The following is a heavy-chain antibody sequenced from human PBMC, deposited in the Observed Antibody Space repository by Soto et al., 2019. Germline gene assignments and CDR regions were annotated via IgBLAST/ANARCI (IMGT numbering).Heavy chain of an antibody. CDR3: ARDQFGELFYETD. CDR1: GGTFSSYT. Sequence: ASVKVSCKASGGTFSSYTISWVRQAPGQGLEWMGRIIPILGIANYAQKFQGRVTITADKSTSTAYMELSSLRSEDTAVYYCARDQFGELFYETDWGQGTLVTVSS. D-gene: IGHD3-10*01. V-gene: IGHV1-69*04. CDR2: IIPILGIA. J-gene: IGHJ4*02.